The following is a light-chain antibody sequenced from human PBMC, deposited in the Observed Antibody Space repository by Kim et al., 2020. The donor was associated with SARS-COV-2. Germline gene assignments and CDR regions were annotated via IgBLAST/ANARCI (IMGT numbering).Light chain of an antibody. J-gene: IGKJ4*01. V-gene: IGKV4-1*01. CDR3: HQYFGTPLT. Sequence: DIVMTQSPDSLAVSLGERDTINCKSSQSVLDSSSSKNYLAWYQQNPGQPPKLLISWASTRESGVPDRFSGSGSGTDFTLTIRSLQAEDVAVYYCHQYFGTPLTFGGGTKLEIK. CDR1: QSVLDSSSSKNY. CDR2: WAS.